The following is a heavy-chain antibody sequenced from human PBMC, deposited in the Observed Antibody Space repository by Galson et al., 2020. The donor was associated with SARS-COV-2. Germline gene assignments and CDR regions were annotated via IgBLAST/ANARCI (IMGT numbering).Heavy chain of an antibody. CDR2: IIPILDIA. Sequence: SVKVSCKASGGTFSSYAISWVRQAPGQGLEWMGGIIPILDIANYAQKFQGRVTITADKSTSTAYMELSSLRSEDTAVYYCAREGNYCSSTSCYNSNWFDPWGQGTLVTVSS. CDR1: GGTFSSYA. CDR3: AREGNYCSSTSCYNSNWFDP. J-gene: IGHJ5*02. V-gene: IGHV1-69*10. D-gene: IGHD2-2*02.